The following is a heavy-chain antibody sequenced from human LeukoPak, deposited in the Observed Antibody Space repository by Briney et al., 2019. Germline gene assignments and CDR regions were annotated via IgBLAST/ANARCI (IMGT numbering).Heavy chain of an antibody. CDR2: ISYSGST. CDR3: ARDRITIFGVVKDAFDV. D-gene: IGHD3-3*01. V-gene: IGHV4-39*07. CDR1: GGSISSSSYY. Sequence: KPSETLSLTCTVSGGSISSSSYYWGWIRQPPGKGLEWIGSISYSGSTYYHPSLKSRVTISIDTSKNQFSLKLTSVTAADTAVYYCARDRITIFGVVKDAFDVWGQGTMVTVSS. J-gene: IGHJ3*01.